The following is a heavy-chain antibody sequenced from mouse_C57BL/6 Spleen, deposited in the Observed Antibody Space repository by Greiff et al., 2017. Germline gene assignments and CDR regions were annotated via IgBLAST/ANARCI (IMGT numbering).Heavy chain of an antibody. D-gene: IGHD1-1*01. CDR1: GYTFTDYN. V-gene: IGHV1-22*01. CDR3: ARNGIYYYGSSYWYFDV. CDR2: INPNNGGT. Sequence: EVQLQQSGPELVKPGASVKMSCKASGYTFTDYNMHWVKQSHGKSLEWIGYINPNNGGTSYNQKFKGKATLTVNKSSSTAYMELRSLTSEDSAVYYCARNGIYYYGSSYWYFDVWGTGTTVTVSS. J-gene: IGHJ1*03.